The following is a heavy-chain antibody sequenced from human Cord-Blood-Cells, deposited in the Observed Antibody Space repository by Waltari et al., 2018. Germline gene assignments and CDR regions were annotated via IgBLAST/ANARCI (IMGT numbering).Heavy chain of an antibody. Sequence: QVQLVQSGAEVKKPGASVKVSCKASGYTFTSYYMHWVRQAPGQGLEWMGIINPSGGSTSYAQKFQGRVTMTRDTSTSTVYMELSSLRSEDTAVYYCAREPINIPEDYYYYGMDVWGQGTTVTVSS. CDR1: GYTFTSYY. J-gene: IGHJ6*02. CDR2: INPSGGST. CDR3: AREPINIPEDYYYYGMDV. V-gene: IGHV1-46*01. D-gene: IGHD2-2*02.